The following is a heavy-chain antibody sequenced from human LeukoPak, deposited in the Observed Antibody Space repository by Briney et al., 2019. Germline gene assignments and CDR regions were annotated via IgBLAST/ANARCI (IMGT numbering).Heavy chain of an antibody. CDR1: GYTFTSYD. V-gene: IGHV1-8*01. D-gene: IGHD3-10*01. CDR2: MNPNSGNT. Sequence: ASVKVSCKASGYTFTSYDINWVRQATGQGLEWMGWMNPNSGNTGYAQKFQGRVTMTRNTSISTAYMELSSLRSEDTAVYYCARVRGDPGPYYYYYYMDVWGKGTTVTISS. J-gene: IGHJ6*03. CDR3: ARVRGDPGPYYYYYYMDV.